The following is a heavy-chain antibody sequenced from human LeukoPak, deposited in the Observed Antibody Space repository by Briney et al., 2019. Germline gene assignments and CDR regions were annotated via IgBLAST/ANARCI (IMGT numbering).Heavy chain of an antibody. D-gene: IGHD2-2*01. J-gene: IGHJ6*02. V-gene: IGHV4-59*01. CDR2: IYYSGST. CDR3: ARAPGYCSSTSCYDYYGMDV. CDR1: GGSISSYY. Sequence: SETLSLTCTVSGGSISSYYWSWIRQPPGKGLEWIGYIYYSGSTNYNPSLKSRVTISVDTSKNQFSLKLSSVTAADTAVYYCARAPGYCSSTSCYDYYGMDVWGQGTTVTVSS.